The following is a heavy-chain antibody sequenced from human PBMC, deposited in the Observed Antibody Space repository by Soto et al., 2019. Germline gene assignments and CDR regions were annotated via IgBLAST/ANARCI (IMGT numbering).Heavy chain of an antibody. CDR2: ISAYNGNT. CDR1: GYAFTSYG. CDR3: ARDPFPHVLPWFGPRGMDV. D-gene: IGHD3-10*01. Sequence: ASVKASCNASGYAFTSYGISWVRQSPVQGLEWMGWISAYNGNTNYAQKLQGRVTMTTDTSTSTAYMELRSLRSDDTAVYHCARDPFPHVLPWFGPRGMDVWRQGTTVTVPS. V-gene: IGHV1-18*04. J-gene: IGHJ6*02.